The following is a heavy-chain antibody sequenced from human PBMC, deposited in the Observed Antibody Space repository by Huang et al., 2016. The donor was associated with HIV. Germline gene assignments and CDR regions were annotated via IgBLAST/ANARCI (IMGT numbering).Heavy chain of an antibody. J-gene: IGHJ4*02. CDR1: GGSIRSDNYY. CDR2: IYYSVSS. CDR3: ARLPGSITMIRGVITDPY. V-gene: IGHV4-39*02. D-gene: IGHD3-10*01. Sequence: QLQLQESGPGLVKPSETLSLTCTVSGGSIRSDNYYWGWIRQPPGQGLEWIGSIYYSVSSSHNPYLKRRVTITVDTSKNHFSLRMRSVTAADTAVYYCARLPGSITMIRGVITDPYWGQGTMVTVSS.